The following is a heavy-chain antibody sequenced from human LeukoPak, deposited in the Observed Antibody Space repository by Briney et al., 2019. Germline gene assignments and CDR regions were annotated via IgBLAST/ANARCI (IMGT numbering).Heavy chain of an antibody. Sequence: GASVKVSCKASGYPFTNYGINWVRQVPGQGLEWLGQINPYNDNTNYPQRLQGRVTMTTDTSMSTSFMELRSLTSSDTAIYYCARVSGSAISSRSLLYWGQGTLVTVSS. J-gene: IGHJ4*02. V-gene: IGHV1-18*01. CDR3: ARVSGSAISSRSLLY. CDR2: INPYNDNT. CDR1: GYPFTNYG. D-gene: IGHD6-13*01.